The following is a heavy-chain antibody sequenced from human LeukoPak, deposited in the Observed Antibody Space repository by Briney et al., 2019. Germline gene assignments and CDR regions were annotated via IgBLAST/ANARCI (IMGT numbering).Heavy chain of an antibody. CDR2: IYHSGST. D-gene: IGHD6-19*01. V-gene: IGHV4-30-2*01. CDR1: GGSISSGGYS. CDR3: ARAVAGTGAPFDY. Sequence: SETLSLTCAVSGGSISSGGYSWSWIRQPPGKGLEWIGYIYHSGSTYYNPSLKSRVTISVGRSKNQFSLKLSSVTAADTAVDYCARAVAGTGAPFDYWGQGTLVTVSS. J-gene: IGHJ4*02.